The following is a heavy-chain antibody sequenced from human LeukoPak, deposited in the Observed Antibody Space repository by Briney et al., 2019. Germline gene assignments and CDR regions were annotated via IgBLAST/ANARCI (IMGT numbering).Heavy chain of an antibody. CDR2: IYTSGST. J-gene: IGHJ4*02. Sequence: SETLSLTCTVSGGSISSYYWSWIRQPAGKGPEWIGRIYTSGSTNYNPSLKSRVTISVDKSKNQFSLKLSSVTAADTAVYYCARGDEWYFDYWGQGTLVTVSS. CDR3: ARGDEWYFDY. CDR1: GGSISSYY. V-gene: IGHV4-4*07. D-gene: IGHD3-3*01.